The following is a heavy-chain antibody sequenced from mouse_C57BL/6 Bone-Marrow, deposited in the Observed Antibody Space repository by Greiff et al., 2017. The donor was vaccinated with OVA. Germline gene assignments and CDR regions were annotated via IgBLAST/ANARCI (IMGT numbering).Heavy chain of an antibody. CDR1: GYTFTSYW. V-gene: IGHV1-74*01. Sequence: QVQLQQPGAELVKPGASVKGSCKAFGYTFTSYWMHWVKQRPGQGLEWIGRIHPSDSDTNYNQKFKGKATLTVDKSSSTAYMQLSSVTSEDSAVYYCAIGYYGSSYGFAYWGQGTLVTVSA. J-gene: IGHJ3*01. CDR3: AIGYYGSSYGFAY. D-gene: IGHD1-1*01. CDR2: IHPSDSDT.